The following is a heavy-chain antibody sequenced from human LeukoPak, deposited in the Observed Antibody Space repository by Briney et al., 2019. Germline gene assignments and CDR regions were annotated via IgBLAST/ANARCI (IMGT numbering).Heavy chain of an antibody. CDR3: AQEYCSSTSCSGTTDY. J-gene: IGHJ4*02. V-gene: IGHV4-39*01. Sequence: SETLSLACTVSGGSISSSSYYWGWIRQPPGKGLEWVGSIYYSGNTYYNPSLKSRVTISVDTSKNQFSLKLSSVTAADTAVYYCAQEYCSSTSCSGTTDYWGQGTLVTVSS. D-gene: IGHD2-2*01. CDR1: GGSISSSSYY. CDR2: IYYSGNT.